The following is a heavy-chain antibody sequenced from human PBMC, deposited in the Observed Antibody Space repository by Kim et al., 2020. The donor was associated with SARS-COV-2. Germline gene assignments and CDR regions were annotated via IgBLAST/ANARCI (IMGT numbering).Heavy chain of an antibody. CDR2: IYYSGST. CDR3: ARLVYDISLYGMDV. V-gene: IGHV4-59*13. J-gene: IGHJ6*02. Sequence: SETLSLTCTVSGGSISSYYWSWIRQPPGKGLEWIGYIYYSGSTNYNPSLKSRVTISVDTSKNQFSLKLSSVTAADTAVYYCARLVYDISLYGMDVWGQGTTVTVSS. CDR1: GGSISSYY. D-gene: IGHD3-22*01.